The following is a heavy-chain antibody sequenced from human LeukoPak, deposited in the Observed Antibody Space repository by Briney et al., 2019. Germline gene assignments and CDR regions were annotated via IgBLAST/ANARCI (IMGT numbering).Heavy chain of an antibody. CDR2: IYHSGST. CDR3: ARRLRYCSDTRCSDWFDP. D-gene: IGHD2-2*01. Sequence: SETLSLTCAVSGGSVSSSNWWSWVRQPPGKGPEWIGEIYHSGSTNYNPSLKSRVTISVDKSKNQLSLNLRSVTAADTAVYYCARRLRYCSDTRCSDWFDPWGQGTLVTVSS. CDR1: GGSVSSSNW. J-gene: IGHJ5*02. V-gene: IGHV4-4*02.